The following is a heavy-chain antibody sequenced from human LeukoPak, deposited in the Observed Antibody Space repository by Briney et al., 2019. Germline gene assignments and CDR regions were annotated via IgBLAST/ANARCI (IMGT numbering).Heavy chain of an antibody. Sequence: ASVKVSCKASGYTFTGYYMHWVRQAPGQGLEWMGWINPNSGGTNYAQKFQGRVTMTRDTSISTAYMELSRLRSDDTAVYYCARLGGISDFWSGYPTPNNQFDPWGQGTLVTISS. J-gene: IGHJ5*02. V-gene: IGHV1-2*02. D-gene: IGHD3-3*01. CDR3: ARLGGISDFWSGYPTPNNQFDP. CDR2: INPNSGGT. CDR1: GYTFTGYY.